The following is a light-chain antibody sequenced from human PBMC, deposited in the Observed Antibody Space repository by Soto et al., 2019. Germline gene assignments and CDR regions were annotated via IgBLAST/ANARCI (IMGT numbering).Light chain of an antibody. V-gene: IGKV3-20*01. CDR3: QQYHNSPLT. Sequence: EIVLTQSPVTLSLSPGERATLSCRASQSVSSYLAWYQQKPGQAPRVLIYGASSRTTGIPDRFSGSGSGTDFTLTISRLEPEDFAVYYCQQYHNSPLTFGQGTKVDIK. J-gene: IGKJ1*01. CDR2: GAS. CDR1: QSVSSY.